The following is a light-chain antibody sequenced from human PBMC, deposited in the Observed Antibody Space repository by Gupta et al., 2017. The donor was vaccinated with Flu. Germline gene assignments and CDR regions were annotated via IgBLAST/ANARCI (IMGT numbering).Light chain of an antibody. CDR3: QQRINGHTKYT. CDR2: DES. V-gene: IGKV3D-11*02. J-gene: IGKJ2*01. Sequence: TLALYTGERATLACRARQSGRRYLEWYEEKPRQAPRLRIYDESNRAKGSSDRCSGSGVGTDCNITISSREPEDFEVYYCQQRINGHTKYTFGQGTKMDIK. CDR1: QSGRRY.